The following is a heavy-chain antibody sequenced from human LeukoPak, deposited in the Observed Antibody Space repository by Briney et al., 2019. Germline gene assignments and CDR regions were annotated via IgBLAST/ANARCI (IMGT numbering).Heavy chain of an antibody. Sequence: SSETLSLTCAVYGGSFSGYYWSWIRQPPGKGLEWIGEINHSGSTNYNPSLKSRVTISVDTSKNQFSLKLSSVTAADTAVYYCARQNDAYYYDSSGYYFPPVFDYWGQGTLVTVSS. V-gene: IGHV4-34*01. J-gene: IGHJ4*02. D-gene: IGHD3-22*01. CDR3: ARQNDAYYYDSSGYYFPPVFDY. CDR2: INHSGST. CDR1: GGSFSGYY.